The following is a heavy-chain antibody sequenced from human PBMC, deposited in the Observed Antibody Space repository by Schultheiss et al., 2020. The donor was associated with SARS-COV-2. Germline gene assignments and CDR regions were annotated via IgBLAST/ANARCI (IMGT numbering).Heavy chain of an antibody. CDR1: GFTFSSYS. CDR3: ARGEATTPESYYYYGMDV. CDR2: ISSNGGST. Sequence: GGSLRLSCAASGFTFSSYSMNWVRQAPGKGLEYVSAISSNGGSTYYADSVKGRFTISRDNSKNTLYLQMSSLRAEDTAVYYCARGEATTPESYYYYGMDVWGQGTTVTVSS. D-gene: IGHD2-15*01. V-gene: IGHV3-64D*09. J-gene: IGHJ6*02.